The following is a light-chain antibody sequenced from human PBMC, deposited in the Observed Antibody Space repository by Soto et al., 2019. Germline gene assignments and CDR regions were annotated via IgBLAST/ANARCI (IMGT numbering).Light chain of an antibody. J-gene: IGLJ2*01. CDR1: SSNLGSGFD. V-gene: IGLV1-40*01. CDR3: QSYDSSLSGHVV. CDR2: YND. Sequence: QSVLTQPPSVSGAPGQRVTISCTGSSSNLGSGFDVQWYQQLPGTAPKLLIYYNDNRPSGVPDRFSGSKSGTSASLAITGLQADDEDEYYCQSYDSSLSGHVVFGGGTKLTVL.